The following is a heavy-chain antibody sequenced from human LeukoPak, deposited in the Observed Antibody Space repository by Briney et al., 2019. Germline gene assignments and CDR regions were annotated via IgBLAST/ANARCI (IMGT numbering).Heavy chain of an antibody. V-gene: IGHV3-48*03. J-gene: IGHJ4*02. Sequence: GGSLRLSCAASGFTFKSFEMNWVRQAPGKGLEWLSYISNSGNTMYYADSVKGRFTISRDNAKNSVYLQINSLRAEDTGVYYCARGLAVSSNYWGQGTLVTVAS. CDR3: ARGLAVSSNY. D-gene: IGHD6-19*01. CDR2: ISNSGNTM. CDR1: GFTFKSFE.